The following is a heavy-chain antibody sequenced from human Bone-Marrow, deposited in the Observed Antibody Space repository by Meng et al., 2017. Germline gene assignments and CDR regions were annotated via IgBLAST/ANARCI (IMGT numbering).Heavy chain of an antibody. V-gene: IGHV3-11*01. CDR3: ARDLDFWSGLGD. CDR2: ISSSGSTI. Sequence: GESLKISCAASGFTFSDYYMSWIRQAPGKGLEWVSYISSSGSTIYYADSVKGRFTISRDNAKNSLYLKMNSLRAEDTAVYYCARDLDFWSGLGDWGQGTLVTVSS. J-gene: IGHJ4*02. CDR1: GFTFSDYY. D-gene: IGHD3-3*01.